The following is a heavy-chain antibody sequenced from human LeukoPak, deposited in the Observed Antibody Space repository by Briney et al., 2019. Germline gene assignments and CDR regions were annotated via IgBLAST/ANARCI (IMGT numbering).Heavy chain of an antibody. CDR1: GFTFSTSA. D-gene: IGHD5-24*01. V-gene: IGHV3-64*02. CDR3: ARRRDGYDY. J-gene: IGHJ4*02. CDR2: ISSSGGST. Sequence: GGSLRLSCAASGFTFSTSAMHWVRQAPGKGLEYVSAISSSGGSTYYVDSVKGRFTISRDNSKNTLYLQMGSLRAEDMAVYYCARRRDGYDYWGQGTLVTVSS.